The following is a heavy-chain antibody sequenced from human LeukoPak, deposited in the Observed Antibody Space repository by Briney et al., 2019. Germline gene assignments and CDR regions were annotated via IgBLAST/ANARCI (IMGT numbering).Heavy chain of an antibody. V-gene: IGHV3-7*01. Sequence: PGGSLRLSCAASGFTFSDYWMSWVRQAPGKGLEWVANIKQDVSEKYYVDSVKGRFTVSRDNAKNEVYLQMNSLRAEDTAVYYCVRDGGVDRLGVAVTDGFDPWGQGTLVSVSS. CDR3: VRDGGVDRLGVAVTDGFDP. J-gene: IGHJ5*02. D-gene: IGHD6-19*01. CDR1: GFTFSDYW. CDR2: IKQDVSEK.